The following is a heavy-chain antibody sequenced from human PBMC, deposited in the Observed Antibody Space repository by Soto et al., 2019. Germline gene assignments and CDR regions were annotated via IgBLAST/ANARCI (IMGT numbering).Heavy chain of an antibody. Sequence: SETLSLTCTVYGGSFSAYYWSWIRQPPGKGLEWIGEINHSGSTNYNPSLKSRVTISVDTSKNQFSLKLSSVTAADTAVYYCAGSKRAFYYFDYWGQGTLVTVSS. V-gene: IGHV4-34*01. D-gene: IGHD1-26*01. J-gene: IGHJ4*02. CDR2: INHSGST. CDR1: GGSFSAYY. CDR3: AGSKRAFYYFDY.